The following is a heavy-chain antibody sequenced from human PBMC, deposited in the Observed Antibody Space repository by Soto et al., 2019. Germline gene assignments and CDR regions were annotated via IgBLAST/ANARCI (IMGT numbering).Heavy chain of an antibody. J-gene: IGHJ4*02. V-gene: IGHV3-33*01. CDR3: ARDRKITMRAPGY. D-gene: IGHD3-22*01. Sequence: LRLSCAASGFTFSSYGMHWVRQAPGKGLEWVAVIWYDGSNKYYADSVKGRFTISRDNSKNTLYLQMNSLRAEDTAVYYCARDRKITMRAPGYWGQGTLVTVSS. CDR2: IWYDGSNK. CDR1: GFTFSSYG.